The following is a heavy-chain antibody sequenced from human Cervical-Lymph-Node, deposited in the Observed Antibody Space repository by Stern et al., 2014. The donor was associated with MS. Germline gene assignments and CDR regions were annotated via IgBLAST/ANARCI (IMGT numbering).Heavy chain of an antibody. J-gene: IGHJ4*02. Sequence: QLVESGPGRLKPSGTLSLTCAVSGGSIRSSNWWSWVRQPPGKGLEWIGDIYHRGSTNYKPPLKSRVTISVDQSKHQFSLKLSSVTAADTAVYYCARDLGNRYSSGWVLGDYWGQGTLVTVSS. CDR1: GGSIRSSNW. V-gene: IGHV4-4*02. D-gene: IGHD6-19*01. CDR3: ARDLGNRYSSGWVLGDY. CDR2: IYHRGST.